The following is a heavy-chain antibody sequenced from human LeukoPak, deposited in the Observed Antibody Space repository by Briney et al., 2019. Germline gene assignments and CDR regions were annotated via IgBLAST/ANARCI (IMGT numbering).Heavy chain of an antibody. CDR1: GYTFTDYY. CDR3: ARDFERPDY. Sequence: ASVKVSCKASGYTFTDYYIHWVRQAPGQGLEWMGRINPNSGGTNYAQKFQGRVTMTRDTSISTAYMELSRLRSDDTAMYYCARDFERPDYWGQGTLVTVSS. CDR2: INPNSGGT. J-gene: IGHJ4*02. V-gene: IGHV1-2*06.